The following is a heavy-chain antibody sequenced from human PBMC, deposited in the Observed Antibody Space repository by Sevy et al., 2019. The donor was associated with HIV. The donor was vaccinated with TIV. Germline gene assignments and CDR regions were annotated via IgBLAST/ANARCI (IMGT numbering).Heavy chain of an antibody. CDR3: ARVSGEIRFGYYYYYGMDV. J-gene: IGHJ6*02. CDR1: GFTFSSYG. V-gene: IGHV3-33*01. Sequence: GGSLRLSCAASGFTFSSYGMHWVRQAPGKGLEWVAVIWYDGSNKYYADSVKGRFTISRDNSKNTQYLQMNSLRAEDTAVYYCARVSGEIRFGYYYYYGMDVWGQGTTVTVSS. D-gene: IGHD3-10*01. CDR2: IWYDGSNK.